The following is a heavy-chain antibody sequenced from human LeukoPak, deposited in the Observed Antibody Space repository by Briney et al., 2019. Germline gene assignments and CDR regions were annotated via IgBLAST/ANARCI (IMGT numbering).Heavy chain of an antibody. J-gene: IGHJ4*02. CDR1: GFTVSDNY. CDR3: TTDPDWNYSDY. CDR2: IKSKTDGGTT. Sequence: PGGSLRLSCAASGFTVSDNYMSWVRQAPGKGLEWVGRIKSKTDGGTTDYAAPVKGRFTISRDDSKNTLYLQMNSLKTEDTAVYYCTTDPDWNYSDYWGQGTLVTVSS. D-gene: IGHD3-9*01. V-gene: IGHV3-15*01.